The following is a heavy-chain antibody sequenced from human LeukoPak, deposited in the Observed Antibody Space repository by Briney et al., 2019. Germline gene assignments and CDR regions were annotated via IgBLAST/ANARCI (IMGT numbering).Heavy chain of an antibody. CDR1: GGSISSTGSF. V-gene: IGHV4-39*07. Sequence: SEALSLTCTVSGGSISSTGSFWGWIRQPPGKGLEWIRSIYSGGITYYNPSLKSRVTISEDTSKNQFSLKMTSMTAADTAIYYCWLEKVVAAYLDSWGQGTLVTVPS. D-gene: IGHD2-15*01. CDR2: IYSGGIT. CDR3: WLEKVVAAYLDS. J-gene: IGHJ4*02.